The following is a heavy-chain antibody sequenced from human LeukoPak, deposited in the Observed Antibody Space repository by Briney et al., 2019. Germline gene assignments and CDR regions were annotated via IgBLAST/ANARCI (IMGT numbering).Heavy chain of an antibody. V-gene: IGHV3-30*04. CDR3: ARDDLFHYYYMDV. CDR1: GFTFSSYA. CDR2: ISYDGSNK. Sequence: GGSLRLLCAASGFTFSSYAMHWVRQAPGKGLEWVAVISYDGSNKYYADSVKGRFTISRDNSKNTLYLQMNSLRAEDTAVYYCARDDLFHYYYMDVWGKGTTVTVSS. D-gene: IGHD2/OR15-2a*01. J-gene: IGHJ6*03.